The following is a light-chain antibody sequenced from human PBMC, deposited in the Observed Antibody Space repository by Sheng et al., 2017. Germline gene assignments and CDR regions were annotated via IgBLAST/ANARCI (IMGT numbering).Light chain of an antibody. CDR1: QGIRND. CDR2: DAS. Sequence: IQMTQSPSSLSASVGDRVTITCRASQGIRNDLGWYQQKPGKAPKLLIYDASNLETGVPSRFSGSGSGTDFTFTISSLQPEDIATYYCQQYNSYWTFGQGTKVEIK. CDR3: QQYNSYWT. J-gene: IGKJ1*01. V-gene: IGKV1-33*01.